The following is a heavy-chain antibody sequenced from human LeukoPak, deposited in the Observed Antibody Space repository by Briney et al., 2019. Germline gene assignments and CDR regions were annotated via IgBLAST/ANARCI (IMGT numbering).Heavy chain of an antibody. J-gene: IGHJ3*01. CDR1: GGSISSYY. D-gene: IGHD3-10*01. V-gene: IGHV4-59*12. CDR2: IYYSGST. Sequence: SETLSLTCTVSGGSISSYYWSWIRQPPGKGLEWIGYIYYSGSTNYNPSLKSRVTISVDTSKNQFSLKLSSVTAADTAVYYCARTRGSSPGWGQGTMVTVSS. CDR3: ARTRGSSPG.